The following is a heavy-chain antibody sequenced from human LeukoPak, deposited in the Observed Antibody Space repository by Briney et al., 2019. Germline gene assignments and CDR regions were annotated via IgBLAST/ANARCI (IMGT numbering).Heavy chain of an antibody. CDR2: MNPNSGNT. J-gene: IGHJ4*02. V-gene: IGHV1-8*03. Sequence: ASVTVSCKASGYTFTSYGISWVRQAPGQGLEWMGWMNPNSGNTGYAQKFQGRVTITRNTSISTAYMELSSLRSEDTAVYYCARGISGELVFDYWGQGTLVTVSS. D-gene: IGHD1-26*01. CDR3: ARGISGELVFDY. CDR1: GYTFTSYG.